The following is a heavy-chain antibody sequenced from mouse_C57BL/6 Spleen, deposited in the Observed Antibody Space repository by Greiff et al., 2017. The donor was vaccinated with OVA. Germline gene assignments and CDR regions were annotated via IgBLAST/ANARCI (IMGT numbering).Heavy chain of an antibody. J-gene: IGHJ2*01. CDR1: GYTFTSYW. Sequence: VQLQQPGAELVKPGASVKMSCKASGYTFTSYWITWVKQRPGQGLEWIGDIYPGSGSTNYNEKFKSKATLTVDTSSSTAYMQLSSLTSEDAAVDYCARWNYGYGLLDYWGQGTTLTVSS. D-gene: IGHD2-2*01. CDR3: ARWNYGYGLLDY. V-gene: IGHV1-55*01. CDR2: IYPGSGST.